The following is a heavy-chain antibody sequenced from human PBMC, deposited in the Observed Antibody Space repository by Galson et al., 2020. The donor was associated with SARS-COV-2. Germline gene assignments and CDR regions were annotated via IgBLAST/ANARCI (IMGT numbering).Heavy chain of an antibody. D-gene: IGHD3-10*01. CDR3: ATEATGYYYYMDV. J-gene: IGHJ6*03. V-gene: IGHV1-24*01. CDR1: LTELS. Sequence: LTELSMHWVRQAPGKGLEWMGGFDPEDGETIYAQKFQGRVTMTEDTSTDTAYMELSSLRSEDTAVYYCATEATGYYYYMDVWGKGTTVTVSS. CDR2: FDPEDGET.